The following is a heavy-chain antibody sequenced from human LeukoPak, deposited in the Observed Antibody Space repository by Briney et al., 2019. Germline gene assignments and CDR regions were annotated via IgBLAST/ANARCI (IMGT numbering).Heavy chain of an antibody. CDR3: AKDRGFGELSYYTYGMDV. CDR1: GFTFSGYG. Sequence: GGSLRLSCAASGFTFSGYGMTWVRQAPGQGLEWVAVLSFDGSNKYYAYSVSGGFTISRDNSKKTLYLQMNSLRVEDTAQYYCAKDRGFGELSYYTYGMDVWGPGTTVTASS. J-gene: IGHJ6*02. CDR2: LSFDGSNK. D-gene: IGHD3-10*01. V-gene: IGHV3-30*18.